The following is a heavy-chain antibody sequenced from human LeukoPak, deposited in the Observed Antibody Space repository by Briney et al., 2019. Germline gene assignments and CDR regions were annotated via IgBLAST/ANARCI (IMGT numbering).Heavy chain of an antibody. D-gene: IGHD5-12*01. CDR3: ANTPGSDVVATTALRY. CDR1: GFTFSSYG. V-gene: IGHV3-33*06. Sequence: GGSLRLSCAASGFTFSSYGMHWVRQAPGKGLEWVAVIWYDGSNKYYGDSVKGRFTISRDNSKNTLYLQMNSLRAEDTAAYYCANTPGSDVVATTALRYWGQGTLVTVSS. J-gene: IGHJ4*02. CDR2: IWYDGSNK.